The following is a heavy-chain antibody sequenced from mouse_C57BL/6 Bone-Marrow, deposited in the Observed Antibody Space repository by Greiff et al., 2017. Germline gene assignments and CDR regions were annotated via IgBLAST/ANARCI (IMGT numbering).Heavy chain of an antibody. D-gene: IGHD1-1*01. J-gene: IGHJ1*03. CDR3: AARSFDSSYDWYFDV. Sequence: EVQLQQSGAELVRPGASVKLSCTASGFNINDYYMHWVKQRPEHGLEWIGRIDPEDGDTAYAPKFQGKAILTADTSSNTAYLQLSSLTSEDTAVYYSAARSFDSSYDWYFDVWGTGTTRTVSS. CDR2: IDPEDGDT. V-gene: IGHV14-1*01. CDR1: GFNINDYY.